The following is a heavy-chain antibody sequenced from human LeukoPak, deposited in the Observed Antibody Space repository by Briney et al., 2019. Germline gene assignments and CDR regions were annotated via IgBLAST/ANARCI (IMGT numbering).Heavy chain of an antibody. D-gene: IGHD6-13*01. J-gene: IGHJ4*02. CDR2: IYYSGST. Sequence: PSETLSLTCTVSGGSISSYYWSWIRQPPGKGLEWIGYIYYSGSTNYNPSLKSRVTISVDTSKNQFSLKLSSVTAADTAVYYCARSTAAAGHFVYWGQGTLVTVSS. V-gene: IGHV4-59*01. CDR1: GGSISSYY. CDR3: ARSTAAAGHFVY.